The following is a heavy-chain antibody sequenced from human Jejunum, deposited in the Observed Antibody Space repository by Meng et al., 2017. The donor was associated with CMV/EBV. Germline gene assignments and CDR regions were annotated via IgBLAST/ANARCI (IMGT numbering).Heavy chain of an antibody. Sequence: QVQLGQFGAEVKKPGASVRVSCKASGYTFGSYGICWVRQAPGQGLEWMGWFVNYVDTYPAPKFQGRVTMTTDTHTNTAFMELRSLTSDDTAVYYCASGTPGRSYCDYWGQGTLVTVSS. CDR1: GYTFGSYG. J-gene: IGHJ4*02. D-gene: IGHD2-15*01. V-gene: IGHV1-18*01. CDR2: FVNYVDT. CDR3: ASGTPGRSYCDY.